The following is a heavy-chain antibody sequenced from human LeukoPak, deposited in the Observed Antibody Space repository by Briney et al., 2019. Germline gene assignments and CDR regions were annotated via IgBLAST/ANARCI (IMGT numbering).Heavy chain of an antibody. CDR2: IYPGDSDT. D-gene: IGHD6-13*01. CDR1: GYNFASNW. Sequence: GESLKISCKGSGYNFASNWIGWVRQMPGKGLECMGIIYPGDSDTKYSPSFQGQVTISADKSINTAYLQWSSLEASDTAIYYCARRPAYTKSWFYWGQGTLVTVSS. V-gene: IGHV5-51*01. CDR3: ARRPAYTKSWFY. J-gene: IGHJ4*02.